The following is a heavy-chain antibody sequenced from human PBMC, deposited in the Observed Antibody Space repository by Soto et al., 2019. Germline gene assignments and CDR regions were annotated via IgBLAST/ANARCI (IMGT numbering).Heavy chain of an antibody. CDR2: ISGSDGST. V-gene: IGHV3-23*01. J-gene: IGHJ4*02. Sequence: EVQLLESGGGLVQPGGSLRLSCAASGFTFSSYAMNWVRKAPGKGLEWVAVISGSDGSTSYADSVKGRFTISRDNSKNTLNLQMNSLRAEDTAVYYCARRSSSWYFDYWGQGTLVTVSS. CDR3: ARRSSSWYFDY. CDR1: GFTFSSYA. D-gene: IGHD6-13*01.